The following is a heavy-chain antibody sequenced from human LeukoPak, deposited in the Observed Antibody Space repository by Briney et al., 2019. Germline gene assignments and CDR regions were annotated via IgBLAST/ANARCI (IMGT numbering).Heavy chain of an antibody. CDR2: XXSSSSTI. V-gene: IGHV3-48*04. D-gene: IGHD4-17*01. CDR1: GFTFSSXS. CDR3: ARDFPVPNDYGDYDVDY. Sequence: PGGSXXLSCAASGFTFSSXSMNWVRXAPGKXREWGXYXXSSSSTIYYADSVKGRFTISRDNAKNSLYLQMNSLRAEDTAVYYCARDFPVPNDYGDYDVDYWGQGTLVTVSS. J-gene: IGHJ4*02.